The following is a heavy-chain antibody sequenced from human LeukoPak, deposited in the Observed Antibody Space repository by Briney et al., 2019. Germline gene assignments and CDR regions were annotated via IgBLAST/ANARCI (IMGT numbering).Heavy chain of an antibody. CDR3: AKGSGYDTDFDY. CDR1: GFTFSSYS. J-gene: IGHJ4*02. V-gene: IGHV3-21*04. CDR2: ISSSSSYI. Sequence: GGSLRLSCAASGFTFSSYSMNWVRQAPGKGLEWVSSISSSSSYIYYADSVKGRFTISRDNAKNSLYLQMNSLRAEDTAGYYCAKGSGYDTDFDYWGQGTLVTVSS. D-gene: IGHD3-9*01.